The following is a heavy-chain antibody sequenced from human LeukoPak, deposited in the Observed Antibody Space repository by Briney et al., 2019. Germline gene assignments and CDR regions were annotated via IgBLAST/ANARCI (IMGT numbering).Heavy chain of an antibody. CDR2: IRYDGSNK. V-gene: IGHV3-30*02. Sequence: PGGSLRLSCAASGFIFSSYGMHWVRQAPGKGLEWVALIRYDGSNKYYGDSVKGRFTISRDNSKNTLYLQMISLRAEDTAVYYCAKPGGGYYSGWFDPWGQGTLVTVLS. CDR1: GFIFSSYG. D-gene: IGHD3-10*01. J-gene: IGHJ5*02. CDR3: AKPGGGYYSGWFDP.